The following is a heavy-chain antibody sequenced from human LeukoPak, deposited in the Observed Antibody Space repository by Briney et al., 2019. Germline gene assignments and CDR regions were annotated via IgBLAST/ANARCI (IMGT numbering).Heavy chain of an antibody. CDR2: IKTDGSES. CDR1: GFDFNNYW. V-gene: IGHV3-7*01. J-gene: IGHJ6*02. Sequence: GGSLRLSCAASGFDFNNYWMSWVRQAPGKGLEWVTNIKTDGSESHSADSAKGRFTISRDNARNSLYLQMNSLRAEDTAVYYCARDLVGRYYAMDVWGPGTTVTVSS. CDR3: ARDLVGRYYAMDV. D-gene: IGHD2-21*01.